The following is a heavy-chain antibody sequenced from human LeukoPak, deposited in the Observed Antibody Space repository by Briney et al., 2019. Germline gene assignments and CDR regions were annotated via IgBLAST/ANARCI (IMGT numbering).Heavy chain of an antibody. CDR3: ARQVQPSYFDY. D-gene: IGHD4/OR15-4a*01. CDR1: GGSISSGDYY. CDR2: IYYSGST. Sequence: PSETLSLTCTVSGGSISSGDYYWSWIRQPPGTGLEWIGYIYYSGSTYYNPSLKSRVTISVDTSKNQFSLKLSSVTAADTAVYYCARQVQPSYFDYWGQGTLVTVSS. V-gene: IGHV4-30-4*01. J-gene: IGHJ4*02.